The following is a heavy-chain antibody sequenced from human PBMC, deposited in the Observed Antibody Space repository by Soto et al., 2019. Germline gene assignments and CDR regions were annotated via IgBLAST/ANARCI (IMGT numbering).Heavy chain of an antibody. CDR1: GGSFSGLY. J-gene: IGHJ4*02. CDR3: ARSDIFTGYCPDY. Sequence: SQTLSLTCAVYGGSFSGLYWSWIRQPPGKGLEWIGEINHSGSTNYNPSLKSRVTISVDTSKNQFSLKLSSVTAADTAVYYCARSDIFTGYCPDYWGQGTLVTVSS. CDR2: INHSGST. D-gene: IGHD3-9*01. V-gene: IGHV4-34*01.